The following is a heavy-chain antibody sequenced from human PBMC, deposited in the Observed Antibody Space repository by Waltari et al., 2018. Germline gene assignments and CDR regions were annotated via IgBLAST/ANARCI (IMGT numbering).Heavy chain of an antibody. V-gene: IGHV4-39*01. CDR1: GGSLNSPNYF. CDR2: ITYGSTT. Sequence: QLELHESGPGLVRPSETLPLTCKVSGGSLNSPNYFWGWIRQTPGKGLEWIGSITYGSTTTYNPSLKTRVTISIYTSQNQFSLDLTSVTAADTAVYYCARHLSLPAWRQYDAFEVWGQGTMVTVSS. CDR3: ARHLSLPAWRQYDAFEV. J-gene: IGHJ3*01.